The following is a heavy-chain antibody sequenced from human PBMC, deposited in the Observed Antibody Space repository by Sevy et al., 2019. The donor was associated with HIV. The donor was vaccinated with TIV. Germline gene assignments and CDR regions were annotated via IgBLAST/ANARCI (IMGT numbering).Heavy chain of an antibody. D-gene: IGHD6-19*01. J-gene: IGHJ5*02. CDR1: GFTFSSYW. Sequence: GGSLRLSCAASGFTFSSYWMHWVRQAPGKGLVWVSRINSDGSRTSYADSVKGRFTISRDNAKNTLYLQMNSLRAEDTAVYYCARDGGSSGWFGPYNWFDPWGQGTLVTVSS. CDR2: INSDGSRT. CDR3: ARDGGSSGWFGPYNWFDP. V-gene: IGHV3-74*01.